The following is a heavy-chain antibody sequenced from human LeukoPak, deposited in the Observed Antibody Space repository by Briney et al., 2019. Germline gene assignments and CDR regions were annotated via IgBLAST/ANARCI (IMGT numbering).Heavy chain of an antibody. D-gene: IGHD4-11*01. V-gene: IGHV3-7*01. CDR3: ARESYSNYGNYFDY. Sequence: GGSLRLSCAASGFTFSSYWMSWVRQAPGKGLEWVANIKQDGSEKYYVDSVKGRFTISRDNAKNSLYLQMNSLRAEDTAVCYCARESYSNYGNYFDYWGQGTLVTVSS. J-gene: IGHJ4*02. CDR2: IKQDGSEK. CDR1: GFTFSSYW.